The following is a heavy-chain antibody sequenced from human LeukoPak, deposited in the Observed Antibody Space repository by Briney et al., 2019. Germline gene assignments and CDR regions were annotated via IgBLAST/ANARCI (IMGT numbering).Heavy chain of an antibody. CDR3: ARDTTMDYFDY. CDR1: GYSISSGYY. Sequence: SETLSLTCTVSGYSISSGYYWGWIRQPPGKGLEWIGSISYSGSTSYNPSLMSRVTVSADTSKNQFSLKLTSVTAADTAVYYCARDTTMDYFDYWGQGTLVTVSS. V-gene: IGHV4-38-2*02. D-gene: IGHD5-18*01. CDR2: ISYSGST. J-gene: IGHJ4*02.